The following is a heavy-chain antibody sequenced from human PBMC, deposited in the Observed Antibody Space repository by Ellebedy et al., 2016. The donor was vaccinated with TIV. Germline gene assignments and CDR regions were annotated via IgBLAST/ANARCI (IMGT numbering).Heavy chain of an antibody. V-gene: IGHV1-69*13. CDR1: GGTFTSYA. CDR3: GRETYGLGSHAS. D-gene: IGHD3-10*01. CDR2: IIPIFRTQ. Sequence: AASVKVSCKASGGTFTSYAINWVRQVPGQGLEWLGGIIPIFRTQNYAQKFQGRVTITADDSTSTVYMELSSLRFEDTAVYYCGRETYGLGSHASWGQGTLVTVSS. J-gene: IGHJ4*02.